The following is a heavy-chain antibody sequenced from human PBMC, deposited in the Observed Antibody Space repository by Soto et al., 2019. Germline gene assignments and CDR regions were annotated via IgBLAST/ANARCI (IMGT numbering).Heavy chain of an antibody. CDR1: GGTFSDST. CDR2: IIPIFDTA. D-gene: IGHD3-22*01. V-gene: IGHV1-69*13. Sequence: SVKVSCKASGGTFSDSTINWVRQAPGQRLEWMGGIIPIFDTANYAEKFQGRVTITADESTSTAYMELSSLRSEDTAVYYCATPIVRQGPKIYYYDSSGYSFDYWGQGTLVTVSS. CDR3: ATPIVRQGPKIYYYDSSGYSFDY. J-gene: IGHJ4*02.